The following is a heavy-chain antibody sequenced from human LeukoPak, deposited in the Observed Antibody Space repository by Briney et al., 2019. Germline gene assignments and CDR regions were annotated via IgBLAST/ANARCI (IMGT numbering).Heavy chain of an antibody. D-gene: IGHD5-18*01. Sequence: TSETLSLTCTVSGGSISSYYWSWIRQPPGKGLEWIGYIYYSGSTNYNPSLKSRVTISVDTSKNQFSLKLSSVTAADTAVYYCATSDTAMGPAFDYWGQGTLVTVSS. CDR1: GGSISSYY. CDR2: IYYSGST. CDR3: ATSDTAMGPAFDY. J-gene: IGHJ4*02. V-gene: IGHV4-59*08.